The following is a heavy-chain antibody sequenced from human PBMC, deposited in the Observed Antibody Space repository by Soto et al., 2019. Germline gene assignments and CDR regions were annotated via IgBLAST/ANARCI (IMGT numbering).Heavy chain of an antibody. Sequence: ASVKVSRKASGGTFSSYAISWVRQAPGQGLEWMGGIIPIFGTANYAQKFQGRVTITADESTSTAYMELSSLRSEDTAVYYCAGTYYYDSSGYPRGYFDYWGQGTLVTVSS. CDR3: AGTYYYDSSGYPRGYFDY. V-gene: IGHV1-69*13. CDR2: IIPIFGTA. D-gene: IGHD3-22*01. CDR1: GGTFSSYA. J-gene: IGHJ4*02.